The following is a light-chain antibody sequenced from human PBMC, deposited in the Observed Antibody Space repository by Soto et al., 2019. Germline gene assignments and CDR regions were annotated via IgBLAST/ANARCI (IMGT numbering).Light chain of an antibody. V-gene: IGKV3-11*01. J-gene: IGKJ5*01. Sequence: IVMTQSPSTLSVSPGERATLSCRASQSVSTNLAWYQQKPGQAPRLLIYDISTRAAAIPARLSGSGSGTDFTLTVSSLEPEDFALYYCQQRSTRITFGQGTRLEIK. CDR3: QQRSTRIT. CDR2: DIS. CDR1: QSVSTN.